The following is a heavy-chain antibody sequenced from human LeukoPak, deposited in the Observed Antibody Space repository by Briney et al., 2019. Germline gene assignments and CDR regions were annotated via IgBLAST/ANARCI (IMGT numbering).Heavy chain of an antibody. V-gene: IGHV4-34*01. Sequence: PSETLSLTCAVYGGSFSGYYWSWIRQPPGKGLEWIGEINHSGSTNYNPSLKSRVTISVDTSKNQFSLKLSSVTAADTAVYYCARGRDSSGWSDWFDPWGQGTLVTVSS. CDR1: GGSFSGYY. CDR3: ARGRDSSGWSDWFDP. CDR2: INHSGST. D-gene: IGHD6-19*01. J-gene: IGHJ5*02.